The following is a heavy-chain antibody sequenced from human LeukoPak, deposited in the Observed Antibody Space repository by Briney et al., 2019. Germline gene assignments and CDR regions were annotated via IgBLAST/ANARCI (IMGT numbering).Heavy chain of an antibody. CDR3: ARAGYNYANGYHSDY. V-gene: IGHV4-39*01. J-gene: IGHJ4*02. Sequence: NSSETLSLTCTVSGGSISSSSYYWGWIRQPPGKGLEWIGSIFYSGSTYYNPSLKSRVTISVDTSKNQFSLKLSSVTAADTAVYFCARAGYNYANGYHSDYWGQGTLVTVTS. D-gene: IGHD1-1*01. CDR2: IFYSGST. CDR1: GGSISSSSYY.